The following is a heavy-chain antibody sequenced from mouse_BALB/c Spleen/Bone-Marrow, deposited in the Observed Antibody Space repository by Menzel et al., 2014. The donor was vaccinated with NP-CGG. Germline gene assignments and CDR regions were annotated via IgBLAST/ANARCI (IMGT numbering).Heavy chain of an antibody. D-gene: IGHD4-1*01. V-gene: IGHV4-2*02. J-gene: IGHJ4*01. CDR3: ARQTGTGAMDY. Sequence: DVMLVESGGGLVQPGGSLKLSCAASGFDFSRYWMSWARQAPGKGQEWIGEINPGSSTINYTPSLKDKFIISRDNAKNTLYLQMSKVRSEDTALYYCARQTGTGAMDYWGQGTSVTVSS. CDR1: GFDFSRYW. CDR2: INPGSSTI.